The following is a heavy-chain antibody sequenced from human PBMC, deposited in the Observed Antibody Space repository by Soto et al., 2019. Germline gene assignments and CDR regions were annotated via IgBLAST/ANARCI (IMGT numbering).Heavy chain of an antibody. Sequence: QVQLVQSGAEVKKPGSSVKVSCQASGGTFSRNGISWVRQAPGQGLEWMGGIIPIFGKPNYAQKFQGRVTITADESTSTAYMELSSLRSEDTAVYYCARSPYNSGGEFDYWGQGTLVTVSS. CDR2: IIPIFGKP. CDR1: GGTFSRNG. D-gene: IGHD6-19*01. CDR3: ARSPYNSGGEFDY. J-gene: IGHJ4*02. V-gene: IGHV1-69*01.